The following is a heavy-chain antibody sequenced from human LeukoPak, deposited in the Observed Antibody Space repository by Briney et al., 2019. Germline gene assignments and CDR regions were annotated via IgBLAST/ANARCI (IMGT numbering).Heavy chain of an antibody. CDR3: ARGVTSYYDILTGSSPEGWFDP. CDR2: IYTSGST. CDR1: GGSISSYY. J-gene: IGHJ5*02. Sequence: SETQSLTCTVSGGSISSYYWSWIRQPAGKGLEWIGRIYTSGSTNYNPSLKSRVTMSVDTSKNQFSLKLSSVTAADTAVYYCARGVTSYYDILTGSSPEGWFDPWGQGTLVTVSS. D-gene: IGHD3-9*01. V-gene: IGHV4-4*07.